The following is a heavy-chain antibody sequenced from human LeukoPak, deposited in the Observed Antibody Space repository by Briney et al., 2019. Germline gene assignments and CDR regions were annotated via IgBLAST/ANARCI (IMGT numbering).Heavy chain of an antibody. CDR2: IYSGGST. V-gene: IGHV3-53*01. J-gene: IGHJ4*02. CDR3: ARDSMAVGGTGSDY. CDR1: GFTVSSNY. Sequence: PGGSLRLSCAASGFTVSSNYMSWVRQAPGKGLERVSVIYSGGSTYYADSVKGRFTISRDNSKNTLYLQMNSLRAEDTAVYYCARDSMAVGGTGSDYWGQGTLVTVSS. D-gene: IGHD6-13*01.